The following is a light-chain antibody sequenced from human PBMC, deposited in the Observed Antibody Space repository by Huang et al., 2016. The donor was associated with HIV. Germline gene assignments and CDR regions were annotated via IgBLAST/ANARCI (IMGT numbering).Light chain of an antibody. Sequence: IVLTQSPGTLSLSPGERTTLSCRASQTVTNNYLAWYQQRPGQAPRLLIYGASTRATGSPDRFSGSGSGTDFTLTISRLEPKDFVVYYCQQFGSSPPYSFGQGTKLEIK. J-gene: IGKJ2*03. CDR1: QTVTNNY. V-gene: IGKV3-20*01. CDR2: GAS. CDR3: QQFGSSPPYS.